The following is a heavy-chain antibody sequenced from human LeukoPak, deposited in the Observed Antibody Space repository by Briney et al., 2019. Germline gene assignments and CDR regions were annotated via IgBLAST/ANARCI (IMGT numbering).Heavy chain of an antibody. V-gene: IGHV1-3*01. CDR2: INAGYGNT. CDR1: GYTFTSYA. J-gene: IGHJ4*02. Sequence: ASVKVSCKASGYTFTSYAMHWVRQAPGQRLEWMGWINAGYGNTKYSQKFQGRVTITRDTSASTAYMELSSLRSEDTAVYYCARVREWLVLDYWGQGTLVTVSS. D-gene: IGHD6-19*01. CDR3: ARVREWLVLDY.